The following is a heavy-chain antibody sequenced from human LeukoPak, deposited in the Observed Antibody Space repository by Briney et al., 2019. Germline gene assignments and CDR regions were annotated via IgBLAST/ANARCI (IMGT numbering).Heavy chain of an antibody. CDR2: IRYDGSNK. CDR3: ARCSYSGSYYENDAFDI. CDR1: GFTFSSYG. Sequence: GGSLRLSCAASGFTFSSYGMHWVRQAPGKGLEWVAFIRYDGSNKYYADSVKGRFTISRDNSKNTLYLQMNSLRAEDTAVYYCARCSYSGSYYENDAFDIWGQGTMVTVSS. V-gene: IGHV3-30*02. J-gene: IGHJ3*02. D-gene: IGHD1-26*01.